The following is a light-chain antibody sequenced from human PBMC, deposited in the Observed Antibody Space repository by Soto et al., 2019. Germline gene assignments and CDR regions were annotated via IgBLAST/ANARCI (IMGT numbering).Light chain of an antibody. CDR1: QNIGSY. CDR2: AAP. V-gene: IGKV1-39*01. Sequence: DIQMTQSPSSLSASVGDRVTITCRASQNIGSYLNWYHQKPGKAPKVLISAAPILHSGVPSRFSGSGSGTDFTLTINSLQPEDFATYYCQQSYTKWTFGQGTKLEI. J-gene: IGKJ1*01. CDR3: QQSYTKWT.